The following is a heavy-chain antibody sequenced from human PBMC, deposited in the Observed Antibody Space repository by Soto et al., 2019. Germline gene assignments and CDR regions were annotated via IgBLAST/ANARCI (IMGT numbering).Heavy chain of an antibody. J-gene: IGHJ3*02. V-gene: IGHV3-74*01. D-gene: IGHD1-26*01. CDR3: ARGIVGAPDAFDI. CDR1: GFTFSSYW. Sequence: EVQLVESGGGLVQPGGSLRLSCAASGFTFSSYWMHWVRQAPGKGLVWVSRINSDGSSTSYADSVKGRFTISRDNAKNTLYLKMNSLRAEDTAVYYCARGIVGAPDAFDIWGQGTMVTVSS. CDR2: INSDGSST.